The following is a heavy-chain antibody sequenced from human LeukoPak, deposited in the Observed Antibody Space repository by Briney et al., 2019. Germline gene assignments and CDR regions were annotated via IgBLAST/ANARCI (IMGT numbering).Heavy chain of an antibody. CDR2: MNPNSGNT. J-gene: IGHJ3*02. D-gene: IGHD2-15*01. V-gene: IGHV1-8*01. CDR1: GYTFTSYD. Sequence: ASVKVSCTASGYTFTSYDINWVRQATGQGLEWMGWMNPNSGNTGYAQKFQGRVTMTRNTSISTAYMELGSLRSEDTAVYYCARGLGDCSGGSCYDAFDIWGQGTMVTVSS. CDR3: ARGLGDCSGGSCYDAFDI.